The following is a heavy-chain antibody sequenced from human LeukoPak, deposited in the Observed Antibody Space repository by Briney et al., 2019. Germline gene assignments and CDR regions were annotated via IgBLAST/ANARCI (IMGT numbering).Heavy chain of an antibody. CDR1: GGSFSGYY. J-gene: IGHJ6*03. Sequence: PSETLSLTCAVYGGSFSGYYWSWIRQPPGKGLEWIGEINHSGSTNYNPSLKSRVTISVDTSKNQFSLKLSSVTAADTAVYYCASGDIVATTPRYYWYYVDVWGKGTTVTVSS. CDR2: INHSGST. V-gene: IGHV4-34*01. CDR3: ASGDIVATTPRYYWYYVDV. D-gene: IGHD5-12*01.